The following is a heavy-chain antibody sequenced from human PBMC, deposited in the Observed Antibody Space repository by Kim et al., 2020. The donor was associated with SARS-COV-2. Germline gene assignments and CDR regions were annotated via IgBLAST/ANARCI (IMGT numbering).Heavy chain of an antibody. J-gene: IGHJ5*01. Sequence: SETLSLTCTVSGGSISSSSYYWGWIRQPPGKGLEWIGSIYYSGSTYYNPSLKSRVTISVDTSKNQFSLKLSSVTAADTAVYYCARPAGRRLYDNNHWFDPWGQGTLVTVSS. CDR2: IYYSGST. CDR3: ARPAGRRLYDNNHWFDP. V-gene: IGHV4-39*01. D-gene: IGHD3-22*01. CDR1: GGSISSSSYY.